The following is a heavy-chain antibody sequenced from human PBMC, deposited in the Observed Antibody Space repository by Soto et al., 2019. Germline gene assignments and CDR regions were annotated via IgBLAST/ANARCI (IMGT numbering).Heavy chain of an antibody. CDR1: GGSITRNNHL. Sequence: QLQLQESGPGLVKASETLSLTCTVSGGSITRNNHLWGWSRQSPGKGLEWIGSIQDGGTTNYNRSLKSRVIMSAETSKNQFSLMMNSVTAADTAVYYCATLGSSGWYQGSYFDYWGQGTLVTVSS. CDR2: IQDGGTT. D-gene: IGHD6-19*01. J-gene: IGHJ4*02. V-gene: IGHV4-39*01. CDR3: ATLGSSGWYQGSYFDY.